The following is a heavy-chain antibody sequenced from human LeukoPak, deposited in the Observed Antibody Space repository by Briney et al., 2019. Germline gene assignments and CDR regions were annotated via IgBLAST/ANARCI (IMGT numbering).Heavy chain of an antibody. J-gene: IGHJ4*02. CDR2: ISGSGGST. V-gene: IGHV3-23*01. Sequence: PGGSLRLSCAASGFTFSSYAMSWVRQAPGKGLEWVSAISGSGGSTYYADSVKGRFTISRDNSKNPLYLQMNSLRAEDTAVYYCAKDLQGNIAAAGTFHYWGQGTLVTVSS. CDR3: AKDLQGNIAAAGTFHY. CDR1: GFTFSSYA. D-gene: IGHD6-13*01.